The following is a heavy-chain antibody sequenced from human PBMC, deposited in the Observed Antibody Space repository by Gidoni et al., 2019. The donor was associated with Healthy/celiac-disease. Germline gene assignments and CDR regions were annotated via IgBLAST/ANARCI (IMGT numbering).Heavy chain of an antibody. V-gene: IGHV3-23*04. Sequence: EVQLVESGGGLVQPGGSLRLSCAASGFTFSSYAMSWVRQAPGKGLEWVSAISGSGGSTYYADSVKGRFTISRDNSKNTLYLQMNSLRAEDTAVYYCAKDTLSIAARPGGYFDYWGQGTLVTVSS. CDR1: GFTFSSYA. J-gene: IGHJ4*02. D-gene: IGHD6-6*01. CDR2: ISGSGGST. CDR3: AKDTLSIAARPGGYFDY.